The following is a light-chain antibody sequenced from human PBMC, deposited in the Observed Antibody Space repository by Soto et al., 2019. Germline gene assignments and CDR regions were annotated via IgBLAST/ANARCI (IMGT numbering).Light chain of an antibody. CDR2: AAS. J-gene: IGKJ1*01. Sequence: DIQMTQSPSSLSASVGDRVTITCRASQSISNYLNWYQQKPGKAPKLLIYAASSMQSGVPSRFSGSGSETYFTRTISELQPDDSATYYCQQSFSPRRTFGQGTKVEV. CDR1: QSISNY. CDR3: QQSFSPRRT. V-gene: IGKV1-39*01.